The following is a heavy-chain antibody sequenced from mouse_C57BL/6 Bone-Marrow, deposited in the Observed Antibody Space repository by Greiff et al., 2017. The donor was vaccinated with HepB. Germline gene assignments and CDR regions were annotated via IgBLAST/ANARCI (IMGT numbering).Heavy chain of an antibody. CDR3: SRSDGYLYYFYY. CDR1: GYTFTSYW. D-gene: IGHD2-3*01. CDR2: IDPSDRYT. V-gene: IGHV1-50*01. Sequence: QVQLQQPGAELVKPGASVKLSCKASGYTFTSYWMQWVKQRPGQGLEWIGEIDPSDRYTKYNQKFKGKATLTVDTSSSTAYMQLSSLTSEDSAVYYCSRSDGYLYYFYYWGQGTTLTVSS. J-gene: IGHJ2*01.